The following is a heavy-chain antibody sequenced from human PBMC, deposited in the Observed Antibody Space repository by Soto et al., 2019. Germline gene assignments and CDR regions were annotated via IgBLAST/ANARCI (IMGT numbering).Heavy chain of an antibody. CDR1: GGSISNYY. CDR2: IYYNGST. D-gene: IGHD6-19*01. J-gene: IGHJ4*02. CDR3: ASSGIAVAGSLRY. Sequence: QVQLQESGPGLVKPSETLSLTCTVSGGSISNYYWSWIRQPPGKGLEWIGYIYYNGSTNYNPSLKSRVTISVDTSKNQFSLKLSSVTAADTAVYYCASSGIAVAGSLRYWGQGTLVTVSS. V-gene: IGHV4-59*01.